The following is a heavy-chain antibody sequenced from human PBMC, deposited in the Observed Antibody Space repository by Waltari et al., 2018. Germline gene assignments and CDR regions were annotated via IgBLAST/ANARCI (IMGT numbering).Heavy chain of an antibody. Sequence: EVQLVQSGAEVKKPGESLKISCKGSGYSFTSYWIGWVRQMPGKCLGWMGIIMSGNSDNRYSPSVQGKVTISADKSISTADLQWSSLKASDTARYYCARTYGDYGNDAFDIWGQGTMVTVSS. J-gene: IGHJ3*02. V-gene: IGHV5-51*01. D-gene: IGHD4-17*01. CDR2: IMSGNSDN. CDR1: GYSFTSYW. CDR3: ARTYGDYGNDAFDI.